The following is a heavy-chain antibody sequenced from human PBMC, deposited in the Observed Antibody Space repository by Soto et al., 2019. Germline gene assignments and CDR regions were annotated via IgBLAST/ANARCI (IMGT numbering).Heavy chain of an antibody. D-gene: IGHD3-10*01. CDR1: GVNITSYW. V-gene: IGHV3-74*01. J-gene: IGHJ6*02. CDR2: INSDGSST. CDR3: SRELVPHPGGLDV. Sequence: GGSLRLSWAASGVNITSYWMHWVRQAPGKGLVWVSRINSDGSSTDYADSVKGRLTISRDSAKHTLYLQMNSLRTEDTGVYYCSRELVPHPGGLDVWGQGTTVTVSS.